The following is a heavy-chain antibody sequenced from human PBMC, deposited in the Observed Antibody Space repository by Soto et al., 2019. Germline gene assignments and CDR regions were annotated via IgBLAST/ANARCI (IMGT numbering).Heavy chain of an antibody. Sequence: PSETVSLTCTVSGGSISSGGYYWSWIRQHPGKGLEWIGYIYYSGSTYYNPSLKSRVTISVDTSKNQFSLKLSSVTAADTAVYYCARGLDVDTAMVSWFDPWGQGTLVTVSS. V-gene: IGHV4-31*03. J-gene: IGHJ5*02. CDR1: GGSISSGGYY. CDR3: ARGLDVDTAMVSWFDP. D-gene: IGHD5-18*01. CDR2: IYYSGST.